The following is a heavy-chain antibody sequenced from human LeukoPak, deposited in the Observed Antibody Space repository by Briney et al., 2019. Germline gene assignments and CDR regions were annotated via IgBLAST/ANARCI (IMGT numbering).Heavy chain of an antibody. J-gene: IGHJ4*02. V-gene: IGHV4-34*01. CDR2: INHSGST. D-gene: IGHD3-22*01. Sequence: SETPSLTCAVYGGSFSGYYWSWIRQPPGKGLEWIGEINHSGSTNYNPSLKSRVTISVDTSKNQFSLKLSSVTAADTAVYYCARTGDSSGYYSPFDYWGQGTLVTVSS. CDR1: GGSFSGYY. CDR3: ARTGDSSGYYSPFDY.